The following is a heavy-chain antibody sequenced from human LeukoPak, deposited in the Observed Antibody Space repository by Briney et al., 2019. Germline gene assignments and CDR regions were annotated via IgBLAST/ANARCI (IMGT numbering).Heavy chain of an antibody. CDR2: ISSNGDNT. CDR1: GFTFSTYV. V-gene: IGHV3-64D*06. Sequence: GGSLRLSCSVSGFTFSTYVMHWVSQPPGKGLEYVSAISSNGDNTYYAASVKGRFTISRDNSKNTLYLQMSSLRADDTAVYYCVRGTGYWGQGTLVTVSS. CDR3: VRGTGY. J-gene: IGHJ4*02.